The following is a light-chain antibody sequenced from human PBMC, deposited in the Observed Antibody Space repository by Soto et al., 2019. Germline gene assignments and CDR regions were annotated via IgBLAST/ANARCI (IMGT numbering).Light chain of an antibody. CDR1: QSVSRN. Sequence: EIVMTQSPATLSVSPGERATLSCRASQSVSRNVAWYQQKPGQAPRLLIHDASTSATGISVRFSGSGSGTEFTLTISSLQSEDFAVYYGQQYNNWLWTFGQGTKVEIK. J-gene: IGKJ1*01. V-gene: IGKV3-15*01. CDR2: DAS. CDR3: QQYNNWLWT.